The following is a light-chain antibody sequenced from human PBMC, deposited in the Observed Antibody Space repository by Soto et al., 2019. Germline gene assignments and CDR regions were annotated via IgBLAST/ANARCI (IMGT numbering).Light chain of an antibody. CDR2: DDS. J-gene: IGLJ2*01. Sequence: SYELTQPPSVSVAPGQTARITCGGNNIGSKGVQWYQQKPGQAPVLVVYDDSDRPSGIPERFSGSNSGNTATLTISRVEAGDEADYYCQVWDTTSDHVVFGGGTKVTVL. CDR3: QVWDTTSDHVV. CDR1: NIGSKG. V-gene: IGLV3-21*02.